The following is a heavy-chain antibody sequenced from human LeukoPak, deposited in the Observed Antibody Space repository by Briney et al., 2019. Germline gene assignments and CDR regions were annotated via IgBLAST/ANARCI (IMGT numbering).Heavy chain of an antibody. CDR2: INPNSGGT. J-gene: IGHJ4*02. V-gene: IGHV1-2*02. D-gene: IGHD2-2*01. CDR1: GYTFTDYY. CDR3: ARVRTVVVPAADNFDY. Sequence: ASVKISCKVSGYTFTDYYMHWVQQAPGKGLEWMGWINPNSGGTNYAQKFQGRVTMTRDTSISTAYMELSRLRSDDTAVYYCARVRTVVVPAADNFDYWGQGTLVTVSS.